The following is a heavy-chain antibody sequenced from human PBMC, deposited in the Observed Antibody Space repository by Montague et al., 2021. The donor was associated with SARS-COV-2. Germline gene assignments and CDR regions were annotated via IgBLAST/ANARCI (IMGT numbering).Heavy chain of an antibody. Sequence: SLRLSFSASGFTFSSYGMHWVRQAPGKGLEWVAVIWYDGSNKYYADSVKGRFTISRDNSKNTLYLQMNSLRAEDTAVYYCARVVSNYYGMDVWGQGTTVTVSS. CDR2: IWYDGSNK. V-gene: IGHV3-33*01. CDR1: GFTFSSYG. J-gene: IGHJ6*02. D-gene: IGHD2-21*01. CDR3: ARVVSNYYGMDV.